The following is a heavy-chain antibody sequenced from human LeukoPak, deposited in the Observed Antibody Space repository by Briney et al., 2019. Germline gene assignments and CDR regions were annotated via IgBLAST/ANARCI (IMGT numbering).Heavy chain of an antibody. Sequence: PSETLSLTCAAYGGSFSGYYWSWIRQPPGKGLEWIGEINHSGSTNYNPSLKSRVTISVDTSKNQFSLKLSSVTAADTAVYYCARGGVYCSSTSCYTGNFDYWGQGTLVTVSS. CDR1: GGSFSGYY. CDR3: ARGGVYCSSTSCYTGNFDY. D-gene: IGHD2-2*02. J-gene: IGHJ4*02. V-gene: IGHV4-34*01. CDR2: INHSGST.